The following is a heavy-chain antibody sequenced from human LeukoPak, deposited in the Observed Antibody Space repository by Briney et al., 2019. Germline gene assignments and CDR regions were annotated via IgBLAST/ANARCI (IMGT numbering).Heavy chain of an antibody. J-gene: IGHJ2*01. Sequence: GGSLRLSCAASGFTFNAYYIHWVRQAPGQGLEWMGWINPNTGDTNFAQKFQGRVAMTRDTSLSTAYMDLSRLTSDDTAVYYCARDWPGISLHFDLWGRGTLITVSS. CDR1: GFTFNAYY. D-gene: IGHD2-15*01. CDR2: INPNTGDT. V-gene: IGHV1-2*02. CDR3: ARDWPGISLHFDL.